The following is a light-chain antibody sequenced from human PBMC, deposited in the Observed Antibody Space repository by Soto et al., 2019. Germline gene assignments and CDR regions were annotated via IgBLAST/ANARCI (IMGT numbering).Light chain of an antibody. Sequence: QSALTQPASVSGSPGQSITISCTGTSSDVGGYDYVSWYQQHPGKAPKLMISEVSNRPSGVSNRFSGPKSGNTASLTISGLQAEDEADYYCSSFTSSTTRVFGTGTKLTVL. CDR1: SSDVGGYDY. CDR3: SSFTSSTTRV. CDR2: EVS. V-gene: IGLV2-14*01. J-gene: IGLJ1*01.